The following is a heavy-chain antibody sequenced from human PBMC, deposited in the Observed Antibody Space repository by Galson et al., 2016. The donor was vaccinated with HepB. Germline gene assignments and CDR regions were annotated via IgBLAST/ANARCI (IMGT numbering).Heavy chain of an antibody. V-gene: IGHV3-33*07. J-gene: IGHJ4*02. Sequence: SLRLSCAVSGFTFSSYGMYWVRQAPGKGLEWVAGIWSDGSNKFHADSVKGRFTISRDNSKNTLWLQLNSLRAEDMALYYCAREGIFGSGWFYLDSWGQGTLVTVSP. CDR1: GFTFSSYG. CDR2: IWSDGSNK. D-gene: IGHD6-19*01. CDR3: AREGIFGSGWFYLDS.